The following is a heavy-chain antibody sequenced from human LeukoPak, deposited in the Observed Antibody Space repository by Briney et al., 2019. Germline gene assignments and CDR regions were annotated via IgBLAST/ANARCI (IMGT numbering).Heavy chain of an antibody. V-gene: IGHV1-18*01. D-gene: IGHD4-17*01. CDR1: GYTFTSYG. CDR3: ARYDYGDYYYGMDV. Sequence: ASVKVSCKASGYTFTSYGISWVRQAPGQGLEWMGWISAYNGNTSYAQKLQGRVTMTTDTSTSTAYMELRSLRSDDTAVYYCARYDYGDYYYGMDVWGQGTTVTVSS. CDR2: ISAYNGNT. J-gene: IGHJ6*02.